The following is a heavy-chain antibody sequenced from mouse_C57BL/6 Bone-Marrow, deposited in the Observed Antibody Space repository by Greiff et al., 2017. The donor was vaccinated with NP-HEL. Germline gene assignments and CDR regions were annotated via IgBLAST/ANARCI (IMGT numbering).Heavy chain of an antibody. CDR2: INPNYGGT. CDR1: GYTFTDYN. D-gene: IGHD2-2*01. V-gene: IGHV1-22*01. Sequence: EVQLQQSGPELVKPGASVKMSCKASGYTFTDYNMHWVKQSHGKSLEWIGYINPNYGGTSYNQKFKGKATLTVNKSSSTAYMELRSLTSEDSAVYYCARQGNYYGYDVGYFDVWGTGTTVTVSS. J-gene: IGHJ1*03. CDR3: ARQGNYYGYDVGYFDV.